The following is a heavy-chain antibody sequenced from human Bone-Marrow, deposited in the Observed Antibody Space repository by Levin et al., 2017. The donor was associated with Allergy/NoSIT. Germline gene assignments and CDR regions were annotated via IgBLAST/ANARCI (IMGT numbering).Heavy chain of an antibody. D-gene: IGHD6-13*01. Sequence: GESLKISCAASGFIFRSFGMHWVRQAPGKGLEWVAVISYDGSDKYYADSVKGRFTISRDTSKNTLYLQMNSLRGEDAAVYFCAKELVFGTSSWSVDCWGEGNLVAVSS. CDR3: AKELVFGTSSWSVDC. CDR2: ISYDGSDK. J-gene: IGHJ4*02. CDR1: GFIFRSFG. V-gene: IGHV3-30*18.